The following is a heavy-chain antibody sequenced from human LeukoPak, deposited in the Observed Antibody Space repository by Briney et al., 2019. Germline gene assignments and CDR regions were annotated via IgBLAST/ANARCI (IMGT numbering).Heavy chain of an antibody. CDR1: GGSFSGYY. CDR2: INHSGST. CDR3: ARSSPVYDY. V-gene: IGHV4-34*01. J-gene: IGHJ4*02. Sequence: SETLSFTCAVYGGSFSGYYWSWIRQPPGKGLEWIGEINHSGSTNYNPSLKSRVTISVDTSKNQFSLKLSSVTAADTAVYYCARSSPVYDYWGQGTLVTVSS. D-gene: IGHD2-8*01.